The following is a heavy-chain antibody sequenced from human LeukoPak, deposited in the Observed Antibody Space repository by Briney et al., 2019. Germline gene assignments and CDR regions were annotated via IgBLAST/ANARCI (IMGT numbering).Heavy chain of an antibody. CDR3: ITNGGSSWRGY. CDR2: IKSKTDGGTI. CDR1: GLTFSNAW. Sequence: PGGSLRLSCAASGLTFSNAWMSWVRQAPGKGLGWVGRIKSKTDGGTIEYAAPVKGRFTISRDDAKNTLFLQINSLKTEDTAVYYCITNGGSSWRGYWGQGTLVTVSS. J-gene: IGHJ4*02. D-gene: IGHD1-26*01. V-gene: IGHV3-15*01.